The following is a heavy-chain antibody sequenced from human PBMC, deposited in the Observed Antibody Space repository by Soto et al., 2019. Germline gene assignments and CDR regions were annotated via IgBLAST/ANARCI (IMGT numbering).Heavy chain of an antibody. D-gene: IGHD2-8*02. Sequence: PAGSMGLSCAASGFTFNIYAMSWVRQEPGKGLEWVSAISGSGDDTFYADSVKGRFTISRDNSGNTLYLQMNRLRVEDTAVYYYTKDARPDAYWDFDYWGQGPEVTVS. J-gene: IGHJ4*02. CDR1: GFTFNIYA. V-gene: IGHV3-23*01. CDR3: TKDARPDAYWDFDY. CDR2: ISGSGDDT.